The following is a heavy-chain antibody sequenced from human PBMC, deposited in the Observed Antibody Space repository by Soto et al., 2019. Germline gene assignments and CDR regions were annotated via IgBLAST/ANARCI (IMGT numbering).Heavy chain of an antibody. D-gene: IGHD2-2*01. Sequence: EVQVVESGGGLVQPGGSLRLSCAASGFIFSNNWMSWVRQAPGKGLEWVANIKQDGSEKHYVDSVKGRFTISRDNADNSLYLQMNSLRAEDTAVYYCAKNNLYCSSTNCFAFDYWGQGTLVTVSS. V-gene: IGHV3-7*01. CDR3: AKNNLYCSSTNCFAFDY. CDR2: IKQDGSEK. J-gene: IGHJ4*02. CDR1: GFIFSNNW.